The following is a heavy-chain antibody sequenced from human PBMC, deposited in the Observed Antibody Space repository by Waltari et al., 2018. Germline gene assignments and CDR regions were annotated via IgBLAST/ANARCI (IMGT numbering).Heavy chain of an antibody. CDR1: GVTFSNSW. Sequence: EVQLVESGGGLVQPGGSLRLSCAASGVTFSNSWMYWVRQAPGKGLVGDSRINGDGSTTNDADSVKGRFTISRDNAKNTVYLQMSSLRAEDTAVYYCATPTSSKGIAVALRWGQGTLVPVSS. CDR2: INGDGSTT. J-gene: IGHJ4*02. V-gene: IGHV3-74*01. D-gene: IGHD6-19*01. CDR3: ATPTSSKGIAVALR.